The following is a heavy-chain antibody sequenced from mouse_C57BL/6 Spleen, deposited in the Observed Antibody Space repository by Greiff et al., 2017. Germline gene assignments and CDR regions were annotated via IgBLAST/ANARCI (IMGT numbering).Heavy chain of an antibody. CDR1: GFTFSSYG. J-gene: IGHJ4*01. CDR2: ISSGGSYT. Sequence: EVKLMESGGDLVKPGGSLKLSCAASGFTFSSYGMSWVRQTPDKRLEWVATISSGGSYTYYPDSVKGRFTISRDNAKNTLYLQMSSLKSEDTAMYYCARQGRQLKAMDYWGQGTSVTVSS. V-gene: IGHV5-6*01. CDR3: ARQGRQLKAMDY. D-gene: IGHD3-2*02.